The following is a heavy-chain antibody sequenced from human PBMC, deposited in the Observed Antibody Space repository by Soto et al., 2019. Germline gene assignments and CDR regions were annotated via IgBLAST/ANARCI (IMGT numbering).Heavy chain of an antibody. CDR3: AKWEESVRGGLREVVWLVRDYYYGMDV. CDR1: GFTFSSYA. V-gene: IGHV3-23*01. Sequence: GGSLRLSCAASGFTFSSYAMSWVRQAPGKGLEWVSAISGSGGSTYYADSVKGRFTISRDNSKNTLYLQMNSLRAEDTAIYYCAKWEESVRGGLREVVWLVRDYYYGMDVWGQGTTVTVSS. D-gene: IGHD6-19*01. CDR2: ISGSGGST. J-gene: IGHJ6*02.